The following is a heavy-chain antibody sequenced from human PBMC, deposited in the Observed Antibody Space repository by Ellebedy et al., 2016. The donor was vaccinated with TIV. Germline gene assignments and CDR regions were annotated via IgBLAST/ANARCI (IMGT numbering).Heavy chain of an antibody. J-gene: IGHJ3*02. V-gene: IGHV5-51*01. CDR2: IYPGDSDT. Sequence: PGGSLRLSCKGSGYNFTSYWIGWVRQMHGKGLEWMGIIYPGDSDTRYSPSFQGQVTISADKSISTAYLQWSSLKASDTAMYYCARSSGGSLPDAFDIWGQGTMVTVSS. CDR3: ARSSGGSLPDAFDI. D-gene: IGHD2-15*01. CDR1: GYNFTSYW.